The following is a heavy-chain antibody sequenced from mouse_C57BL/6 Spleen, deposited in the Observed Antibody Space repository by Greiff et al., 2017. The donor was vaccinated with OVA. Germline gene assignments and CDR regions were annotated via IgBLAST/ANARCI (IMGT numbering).Heavy chain of an antibody. J-gene: IGHJ3*01. CDR3: ARYDGYSWFAY. D-gene: IGHD2-3*01. V-gene: IGHV1-69*01. CDR1: GYTFTSYW. Sequence: VQLQQSGAELVMPGASVKLSCKASGYTFTSYWMHWVKQRPGQGLEWIGEIDPSDGYTNYNQKFKGKSTLTVDKSSSTAYMQLSSLTSEDSAVYYCARYDGYSWFAYWGQGTLVTVSA. CDR2: IDPSDGYT.